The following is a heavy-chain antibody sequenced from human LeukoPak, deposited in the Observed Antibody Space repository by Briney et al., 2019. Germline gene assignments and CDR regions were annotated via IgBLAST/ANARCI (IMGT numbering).Heavy chain of an antibody. V-gene: IGHV3-23*01. CDR3: AKAIVLLISGNAFDI. D-gene: IGHD2/OR15-2a*01. Sequence: GGSLRLSCAASGFTFSNFALSWVRQAPGKGLEWVSAISGRGRGGSTNYADSVKGRFTISRDNSKNTVYLQMNSLRAEDTAVYYCAKAIVLLISGNAFDIGGQGTMVTVSS. CDR1: GFTFSNFA. CDR2: ISGRGRGGST. J-gene: IGHJ3*02.